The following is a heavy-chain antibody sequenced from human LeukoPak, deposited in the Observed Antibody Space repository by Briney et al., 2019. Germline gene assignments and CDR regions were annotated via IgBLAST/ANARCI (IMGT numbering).Heavy chain of an antibody. D-gene: IGHD3-22*01. Sequence: PGGSLRLSCADSGFTFISFIMSWVRQAPGKGLEWVSSISGSGGSTDYADSVKGRFTISRDNSKNTLYLQLNSLRAEDTAVYYCAISYSSRQASDYWGQGTLVTVSS. CDR3: AISYSSRQASDY. CDR2: ISGSGGST. V-gene: IGHV3-23*01. CDR1: GFTFISFI. J-gene: IGHJ4*02.